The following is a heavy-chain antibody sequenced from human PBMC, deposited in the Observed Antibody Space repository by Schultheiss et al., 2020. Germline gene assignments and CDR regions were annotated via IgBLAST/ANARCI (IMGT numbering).Heavy chain of an antibody. J-gene: IGHJ4*02. D-gene: IGHD3-3*01. CDR1: GFTLSRYE. Sequence: GGSLRLSCAASGFTLSRYEMNWVRQAPGKGLEWVSYISDSGNTIYYADSVKGRFTISRDNAKNSLYLQMNSLRAEDTALYYCAKDSWRSGSLTSNFDYWGQGTLVTVSS. CDR3: AKDSWRSGSLTSNFDY. V-gene: IGHV3-48*03. CDR2: ISDSGNTI.